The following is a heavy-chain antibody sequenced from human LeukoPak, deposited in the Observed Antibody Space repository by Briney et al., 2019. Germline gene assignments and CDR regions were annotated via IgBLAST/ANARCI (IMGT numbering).Heavy chain of an antibody. V-gene: IGHV3-23*01. D-gene: IGHD4-17*01. CDR3: AKADYGDYFGGLYYGMDV. CDR2: ISGSGGST. Sequence: QPGGSLRLSCAASGFTFSSHGMSWVRQAPGKGLEWVSGISGSGGSTYYADSVKGRVTISRDNSKGTLYLQMNSLTAEDTAVYYCAKADYGDYFGGLYYGMDVWGQGTTVTVSS. J-gene: IGHJ6*02. CDR1: GFTFSSHG.